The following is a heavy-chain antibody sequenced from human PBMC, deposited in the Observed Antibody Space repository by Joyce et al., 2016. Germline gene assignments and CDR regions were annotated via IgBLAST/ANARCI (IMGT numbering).Heavy chain of an antibody. J-gene: IGHJ6*03. CDR2: FYYSGGT. CDR1: GGSISSSSYY. D-gene: IGHD6-13*01. Sequence: QLQLHESGPGLVKPSETLSLTCTVSGGSISSSSYYWVWIRQPPGKGLEWIGSFYYSGGTYYNPALKSQVTVSVDTSKNQYSLKLSSVAAADTAVYYCSSGYSSRYYMDVWGKGTTVTVSS. V-gene: IGHV4-39*07. CDR3: SSGYSSRYYMDV.